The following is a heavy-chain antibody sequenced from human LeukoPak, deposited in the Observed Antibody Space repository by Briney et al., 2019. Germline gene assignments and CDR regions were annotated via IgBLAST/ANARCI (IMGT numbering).Heavy chain of an antibody. CDR3: ARDGDYGDFDY. D-gene: IGHD4-17*01. CDR2: IYYSGST. J-gene: IGHJ4*02. V-gene: IGHV4-59*01. Sequence: SETLSLTCTVSGGPISSYYWSWIRQPPGKGLEWIGYIYYSGSTNYNPSLKSRVTISVDTSKNQFSLKLSSVTAADTAVYYCARDGDYGDFDYWGQGTLVTVSS. CDR1: GGPISSYY.